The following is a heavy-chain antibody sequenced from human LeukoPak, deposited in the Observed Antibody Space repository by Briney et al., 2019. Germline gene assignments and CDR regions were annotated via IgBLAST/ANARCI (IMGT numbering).Heavy chain of an antibody. CDR2: ISGSDGST. D-gene: IGHD2-15*01. CDR3: AKGRGYCTGGSCYSDY. J-gene: IGHJ4*02. V-gene: IGHV3-23*01. Sequence: GGSLRLSCAASRFTFSNYAMSWVRQAPGKGLEWVSTISGSDGSTYYADSVKGRFTISRDNSKNTLYLQMNSLRVEDTAIYYCAKGRGYCTGGSCYSDYWGQGTLVTVSS. CDR1: RFTFSNYA.